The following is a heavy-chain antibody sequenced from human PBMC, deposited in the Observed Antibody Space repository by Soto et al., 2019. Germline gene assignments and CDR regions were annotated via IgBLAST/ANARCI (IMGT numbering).Heavy chain of an antibody. Sequence: PGGSLRLSCAESGFTFSSYGMHWVRQAPGKGLEWVAVIWYDGSNKYYADSVKGRFTISRDNSKNTLYLQMNSLRAEDTAVYYCARGGYSNPYYYGMDVWGQGTTVTVSS. J-gene: IGHJ6*02. D-gene: IGHD4-4*01. CDR1: GFTFSSYG. CDR2: IWYDGSNK. CDR3: ARGGYSNPYYYGMDV. V-gene: IGHV3-33*01.